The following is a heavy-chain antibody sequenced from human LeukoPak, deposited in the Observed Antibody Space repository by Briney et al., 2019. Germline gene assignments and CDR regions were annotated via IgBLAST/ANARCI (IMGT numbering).Heavy chain of an antibody. V-gene: IGHV1-69*06. CDR2: IIPIFGTA. CDR1: GGTFSSYA. J-gene: IGHJ5*02. Sequence: SVKVSCKASGGTFSSYAISWVRQAPGQGLEWMGGIIPIFGTAIYAQKFQGRVTMTEDTSTDTAYMELSSLRSEDTAVYYCATVVPKYDFWSGYYYPKWFDPWGQGTLVTVSS. CDR3: ATVVPKYDFWSGYYYPKWFDP. D-gene: IGHD3-3*01.